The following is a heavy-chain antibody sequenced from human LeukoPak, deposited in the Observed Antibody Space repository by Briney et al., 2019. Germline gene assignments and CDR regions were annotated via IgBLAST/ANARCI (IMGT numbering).Heavy chain of an antibody. J-gene: IGHJ4*02. Sequence: SETLSLTCTVSGGSISSGGYYWSWIRQPPGKGLEWIGYIYHSGSTYYNPSLKSRVTISVDRSKNQFSLKLSSVTAADTAVYYCATLGLTADDYWGQGTLVTVSS. CDR3: ATLGLTADDY. CDR1: GGSISSGGYY. V-gene: IGHV4-30-2*01. CDR2: IYHSGST.